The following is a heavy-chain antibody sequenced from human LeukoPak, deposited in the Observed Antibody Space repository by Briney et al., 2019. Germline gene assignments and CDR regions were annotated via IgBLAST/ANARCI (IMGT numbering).Heavy chain of an antibody. D-gene: IGHD6-13*01. V-gene: IGHV1-18*01. CDR3: ARVISPHGTYSSRYIDY. CDR1: GYTFTSYG. Sequence: GASVKVSCKASGYTFTSYGISWVRQAPGQGLEWMGWISAYNGNTNYAQKLQGRVTMTTDTSTSTAYMELRSLRSDDTAVYYCARVISPHGTYSSRYIDYWGQGTLVTVSS. J-gene: IGHJ4*02. CDR2: ISAYNGNT.